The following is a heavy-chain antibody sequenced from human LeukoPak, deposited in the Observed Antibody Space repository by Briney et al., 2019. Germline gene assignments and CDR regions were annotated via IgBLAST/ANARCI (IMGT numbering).Heavy chain of an antibody. V-gene: IGHV3-48*03. CDR1: GFTFSSYE. D-gene: IGHD1-26*01. CDR2: ISSSGSTI. CDR3: ARVTWELLPDY. J-gene: IGHJ4*02. Sequence: GGSLRLSCAASGFTFSSYEMNWVRQAPGKGLEWVSYISSSGSTIYYADSVKGRFTISRDNAKNSLYLQMNSLRAEDTAVYYCARVTWELLPDYWGQGTLVTVSS.